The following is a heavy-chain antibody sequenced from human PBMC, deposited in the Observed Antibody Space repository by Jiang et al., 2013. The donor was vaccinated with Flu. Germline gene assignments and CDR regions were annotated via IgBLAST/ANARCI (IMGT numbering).Heavy chain of an antibody. CDR3: ASSVAERNWYFDL. D-gene: IGHD6-19*01. Sequence: GFTFSSYSMNWVRQAPGKGLEWVSSISSSSSYIYYADSVKGRFTISRDNAKNSLYLQMNSLRAEDTAVYYCASSVAERNWYFDLWGRGTLVTVSS. J-gene: IGHJ2*01. V-gene: IGHV3-21*01. CDR1: GFTFSSYS. CDR2: ISSSSSYI.